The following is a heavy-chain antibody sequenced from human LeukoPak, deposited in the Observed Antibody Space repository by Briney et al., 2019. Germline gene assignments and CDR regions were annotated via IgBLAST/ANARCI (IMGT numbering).Heavy chain of an antibody. V-gene: IGHV3-48*03. D-gene: IGHD3-22*01. CDR2: ISSSGSTI. Sequence: GESLKISCAASGFTFSSYEMNWVRQAPGKGLEWVSYISSSGSTIYYADSVKGRFTISRDNAKNSLYLQMDSLRAEDTAVYYCASSMIVVVIYAFDIWGQGTMVTVSS. CDR1: GFTFSSYE. J-gene: IGHJ3*02. CDR3: ASSMIVVVIYAFDI.